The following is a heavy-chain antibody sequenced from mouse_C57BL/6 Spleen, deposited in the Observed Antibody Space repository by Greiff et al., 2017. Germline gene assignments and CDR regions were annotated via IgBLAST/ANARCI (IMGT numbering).Heavy chain of an antibody. J-gene: IGHJ3*01. CDR3: AREVTVDSSGYPFAY. CDR1: GYSFTGYY. V-gene: IGHV1-42*01. D-gene: IGHD3-2*02. Sequence: VQLQQSGPELVKPGASVKISCKASGYSFTGYYMNWVKQSPEKSLEWIGEINPSTGGTTYNQKFKAKATLTVDKSSSTAYMQLKSLTSEDSAVYYCAREVTVDSSGYPFAYWGQGTLVTVSA. CDR2: INPSTGGT.